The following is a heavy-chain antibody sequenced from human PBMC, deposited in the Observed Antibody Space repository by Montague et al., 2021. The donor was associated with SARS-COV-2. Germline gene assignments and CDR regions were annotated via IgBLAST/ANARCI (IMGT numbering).Heavy chain of an antibody. V-gene: IGHV4-34*01. D-gene: IGHD3-22*01. Sequence: SETLSLTCGVSGGSLSGYHWSWIRQPPGRGLEWIGEIGPSGSTNYNPSLKSRATISLDTSKNQFSLKLTSVTAADTAVYYCARGLIDITMMVVVFTGASLYFDYWSQGTLVTVSS. CDR1: GGSLSGYH. J-gene: IGHJ4*02. CDR2: IGPSGST. CDR3: ARGLIDITMMVVVFTGASLYFDY.